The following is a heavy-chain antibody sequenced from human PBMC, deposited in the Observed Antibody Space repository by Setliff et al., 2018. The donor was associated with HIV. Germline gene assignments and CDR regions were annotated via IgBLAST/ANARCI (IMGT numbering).Heavy chain of an antibody. Sequence: GESLKISCAASGFTFSSYSMNWVRQAPGKGLEWVSSISSSSSYIYYADSVKGRFTISRDNAKNSLYLQMNSLRAEDTAVYYCARDTVSGWFDPWGQGTLVTVSS. CDR3: ARDTVSGWFDP. CDR2: ISSSSSYI. V-gene: IGHV3-21*01. D-gene: IGHD3-10*01. CDR1: GFTFSSYS. J-gene: IGHJ5*02.